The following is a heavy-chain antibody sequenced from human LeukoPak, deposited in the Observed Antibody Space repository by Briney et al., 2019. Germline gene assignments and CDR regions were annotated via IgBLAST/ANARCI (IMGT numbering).Heavy chain of an antibody. D-gene: IGHD3-16*01. CDR3: AKDRLGPFDY. Sequence: GGSLRLSCAASGFTFSSYWMSWVRQAPGKGLEWVANINKDGGEKYYVDSVKGRFTISRDNSKNTLYLQMNSLRAEDTAVYYCAKDRLGPFDYWGQGTLVTVSS. CDR1: GFTFSSYW. CDR2: INKDGGEK. J-gene: IGHJ4*02. V-gene: IGHV3-7*01.